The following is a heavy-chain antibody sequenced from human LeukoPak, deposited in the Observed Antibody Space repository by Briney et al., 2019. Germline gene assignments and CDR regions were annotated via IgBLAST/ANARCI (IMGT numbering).Heavy chain of an antibody. V-gene: IGHV1-69*05. CDR1: GGTFSSYA. CDR2: IIPIFGTA. J-gene: IGHJ3*02. Sequence: SVKVSCKASGGTFSSYAISWVRQAPGQGLEWMGRIIPIFGTANYAQKFQGRVTITTDESTSTAYMELSSLRSEDTAVYYCARINYYDSSAFDIWGQGTMVTVSS. D-gene: IGHD3-22*01. CDR3: ARINYYDSSAFDI.